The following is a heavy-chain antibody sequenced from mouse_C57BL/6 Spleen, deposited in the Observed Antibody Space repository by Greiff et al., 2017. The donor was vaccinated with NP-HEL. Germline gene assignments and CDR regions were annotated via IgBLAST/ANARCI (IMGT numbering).Heavy chain of an antibody. CDR3: ARWKELGRGYFDV. CDR2: IDPSDSET. Sequence: VQLQQPGAELVRPGSSVKLSCKASGYTFTSYWMHWVKQRPIQGLEWIGNIDPSDSETHYNQKFKDKATLTVDKSSSTAYMQLSSLTSEDSVVYDCARWKELGRGYFDVWGTGTTVTVSS. D-gene: IGHD4-1*01. J-gene: IGHJ1*03. V-gene: IGHV1-52*01. CDR1: GYTFTSYW.